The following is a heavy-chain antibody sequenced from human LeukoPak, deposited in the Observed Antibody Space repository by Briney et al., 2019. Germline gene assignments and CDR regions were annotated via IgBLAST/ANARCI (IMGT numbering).Heavy chain of an antibody. J-gene: IGHJ4*02. V-gene: IGHV4-34*01. CDR1: GGSFSGYY. CDR2: INHSGST. Sequence: SETLSLTCAVYGGSFSGYYWSWIRQPPGKGLEWIGEINHSGSTNYNPSLKGRVTISVDTSKNQFSLKLSSVTAADTAVYYCARGQYSNYGFDYWGQGTLVTVSS. D-gene: IGHD4-11*01. CDR3: ARGQYSNYGFDY.